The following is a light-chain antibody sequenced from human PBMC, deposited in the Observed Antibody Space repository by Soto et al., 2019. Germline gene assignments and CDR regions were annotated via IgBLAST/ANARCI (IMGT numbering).Light chain of an antibody. Sequence: DIQMTQSPSTLSASVGDRVTITCRASQNVNIWLAWYQQRPRKAPKLLIYKTSSLESGVPSRFSGSGSGTEFTPTISSLETDDFGTYFCLQYNSLPYTFGQGTKVDIK. CDR3: LQYNSLPYT. J-gene: IGKJ2*01. CDR2: KTS. V-gene: IGKV1-5*03. CDR1: QNVNIW.